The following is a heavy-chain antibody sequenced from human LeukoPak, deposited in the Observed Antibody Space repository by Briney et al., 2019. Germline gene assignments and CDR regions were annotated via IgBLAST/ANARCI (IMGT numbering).Heavy chain of an antibody. J-gene: IGHJ6*03. CDR2: IYYSGST. CDR1: GGSISSYY. D-gene: IGHD3-22*01. CDR3: ARTGYDLYYYYYYYMDV. V-gene: IGHV4-59*01. Sequence: PSETLSLTCTVSGGSISSYYWSWIRQPPGKGLEWIGYIYYSGSTNYNPSLKSRVTISVDTSKNQFSLKLSSVTAADTAVYYCARTGYDLYYYYYYYMDVWGKGTTVTVSS.